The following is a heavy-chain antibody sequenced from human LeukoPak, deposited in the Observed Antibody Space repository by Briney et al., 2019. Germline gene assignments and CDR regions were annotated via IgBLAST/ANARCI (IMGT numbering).Heavy chain of an antibody. CDR3: ARDRTGQQLISRKEYYYMDV. D-gene: IGHD4-11*01. J-gene: IGHJ6*03. CDR2: MSISSRYI. Sequence: GGSLRLSCAASGFTFSSYSMNWVRQAPGKGLDGVSCMSISSRYIFYADSVKGRFTISRDNAKNSLYLQMNSLRAEDTAVYYCARDRTGQQLISRKEYYYMDVWGKGTTVTISS. V-gene: IGHV3-21*01. CDR1: GFTFSSYS.